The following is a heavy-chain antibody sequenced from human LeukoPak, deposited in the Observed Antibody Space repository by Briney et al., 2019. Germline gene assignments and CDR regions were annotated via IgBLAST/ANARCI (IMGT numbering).Heavy chain of an antibody. Sequence: PGGSLRLSCAASGFTFSSYETNWVRQAPGKGLEWVAFIRYDGSNKYYADSVKGRFTISRDNSKNTLYLQMNSLRAEDTAVYYCAKSSLVYYYGSGSLVVWGKGTTVTISS. CDR3: AKSSLVYYYGSGSLVV. CDR1: GFTFSSYE. CDR2: IRYDGSNK. J-gene: IGHJ6*04. V-gene: IGHV3-30*02. D-gene: IGHD3-10*01.